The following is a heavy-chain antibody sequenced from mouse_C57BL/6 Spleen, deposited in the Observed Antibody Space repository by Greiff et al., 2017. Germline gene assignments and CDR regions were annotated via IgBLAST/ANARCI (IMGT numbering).Heavy chain of an antibody. CDR1: GYTFTSYW. Sequence: VKLQQPGAELVMPGASVKLSCKASGYTFTSYWMHWVKQRPGQGLEWIGEIDPSNSYTNYNQKFKGKATLTVDKSSSTAYMQLSNLSSEDSAVYWCERLYLLGFDYWGQGTLVTVSA. D-gene: IGHD2-1*01. CDR2: IDPSNSYT. CDR3: ERLYLLGFDY. J-gene: IGHJ3*01. V-gene: IGHV1-69*01.